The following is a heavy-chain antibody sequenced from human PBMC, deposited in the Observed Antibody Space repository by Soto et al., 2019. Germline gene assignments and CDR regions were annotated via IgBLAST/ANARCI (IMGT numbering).Heavy chain of an antibody. Sequence: GPLRLSCAASGFMFSSCAMSWVRQAPGKGLEWVSSVTGSSGRTYHVDSVKGRFTISRDNSKNTVYLQMNSLRTEDTAIYYCAKHGRWFGEGMDVWGQGTTVTVSS. CDR3: AKHGRWFGEGMDV. D-gene: IGHD3-10*01. J-gene: IGHJ6*02. CDR2: VTGSSGRT. CDR1: GFMFSSCA. V-gene: IGHV3-23*01.